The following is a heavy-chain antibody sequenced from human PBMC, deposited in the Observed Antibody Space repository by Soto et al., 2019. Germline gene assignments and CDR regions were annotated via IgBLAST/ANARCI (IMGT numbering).Heavy chain of an antibody. J-gene: IGHJ5*02. V-gene: IGHV2-5*01. CDR2: MYWNDDN. CDR3: AHGSGWLLDH. CDR1: GFSLSSTAVG. D-gene: IGHD3-22*01. Sequence: QITLKESGPTLVRPTQTLTLTCTFSGFSLSSTAVGVGWIRQAPGQAPEWLALMYWNDDNHYSPPLKSRLTLTKDTSKHQVVLTMTNVDPVDTATYYCAHGSGWLLDHWGQGTLVTVTS.